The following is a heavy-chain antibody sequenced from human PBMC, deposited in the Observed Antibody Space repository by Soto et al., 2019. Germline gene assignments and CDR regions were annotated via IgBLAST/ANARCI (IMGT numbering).Heavy chain of an antibody. CDR1: GFSLSTTGVG. V-gene: IGHV2-5*02. D-gene: IGHD2-21*01. J-gene: IGHJ6*04. CDR3: VQSRCGGDCLQSYSSHSYYGLDV. Sequence: QITLKESGPTLVKPTQTLTLTCTFSGFSLSTTGVGVGWIRQPPGKALEWLALIYWDDDKRYNPSLKSRLTITKDTSKNQVVLTMTNMDPVYTASYYCVQSRCGGDCLQSYSSHSYYGLDVWGKGTTFTVSS. CDR2: IYWDDDK.